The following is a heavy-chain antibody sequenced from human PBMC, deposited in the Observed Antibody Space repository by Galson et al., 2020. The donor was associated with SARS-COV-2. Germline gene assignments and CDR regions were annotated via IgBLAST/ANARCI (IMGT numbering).Heavy chain of an antibody. CDR3: ARDVSGGASDI. Sequence: GGSLRLSCTASGFTFTNYAIHWVRQAPGKGLEWVAVISHDGRIEVYADSVKGRFTISRDNSENMLFLQMDSLRADDTAVYYCARDVSGGASDIWGQGPMVTVSS. D-gene: IGHD1-26*01. CDR2: ISHDGRIE. V-gene: IGHV3-30*04. J-gene: IGHJ3*02. CDR1: GFTFTNYA.